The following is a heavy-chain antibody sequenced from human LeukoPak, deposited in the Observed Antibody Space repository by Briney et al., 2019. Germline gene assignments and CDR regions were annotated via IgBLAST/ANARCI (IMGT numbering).Heavy chain of an antibody. CDR3: ARRAGKIYDYVWGSYRELYYFDY. V-gene: IGHV4-59*11. J-gene: IGHJ4*02. Sequence: SETLSLTCTVSGDSISSHYWSWIRQPPGKGLEWVGYIYYSGSTNYNPSLKSRVTISVDTSKNQFSLKLSSVTAADTAVYYCARRAGKIYDYVWGSYRELYYFDYWGQGTLVTVSS. D-gene: IGHD3-16*02. CDR1: GDSISSHY. CDR2: IYYSGST.